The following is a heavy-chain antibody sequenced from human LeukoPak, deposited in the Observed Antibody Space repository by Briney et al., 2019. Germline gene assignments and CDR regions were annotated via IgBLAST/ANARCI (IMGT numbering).Heavy chain of an antibody. J-gene: IGHJ5*02. CDR2: ISAYNGNT. V-gene: IGHV1-18*01. D-gene: IGHD6-19*01. Sequence: ASVKVSCKASGYTFTSYGISWVRQAPGQGLEWMGWISAYNGNTNYAQKLQGRVTMTTDTSTSTAYMELRSLRSDDTAVYYCARDVVAGHHTHWFDPWGQGTLVTVSS. CDR1: GYTFTSYG. CDR3: ARDVVAGHHTHWFDP.